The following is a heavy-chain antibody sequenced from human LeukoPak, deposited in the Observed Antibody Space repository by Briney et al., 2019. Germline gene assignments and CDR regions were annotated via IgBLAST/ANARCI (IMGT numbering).Heavy chain of an antibody. J-gene: IGHJ3*02. CDR1: GFTFDDYG. CDR3: ARGQNYYGSGSQTFDI. D-gene: IGHD3-10*01. Sequence: GGSLRLSCAASGFTFDDYGMSWVRQAPGKGLGWVSGINWNGCSTGYADSVKRRCTISRDNAKNSLYLQVSSLRAEDTAWYYCARGQNYYGSGSQTFDIWGQGTMVTVSS. V-gene: IGHV3-20*04. CDR2: INWNGCST.